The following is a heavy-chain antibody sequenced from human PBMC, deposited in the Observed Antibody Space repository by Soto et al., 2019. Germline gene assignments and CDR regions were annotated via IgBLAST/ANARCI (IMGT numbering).Heavy chain of an antibody. V-gene: IGHV1-3*01. D-gene: IGHD4-17*01. CDR3: ARGASSVTTFYFDL. CDR2: INPGNGNT. Sequence: QVQVVQSGAEVKKPGASVKVSCKASGYTFTSYAMHWVRQAPGQRLEWMGWINPGNGNTKKSQKFQGRVTITRDTFASTAYMELSSLRSEDTAVYYCARGASSVTTFYFDLWGRGTLVTVSS. J-gene: IGHJ2*01. CDR1: GYTFTSYA.